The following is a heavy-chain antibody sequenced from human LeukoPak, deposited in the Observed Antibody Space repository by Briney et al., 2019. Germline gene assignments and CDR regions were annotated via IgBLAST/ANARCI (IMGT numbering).Heavy chain of an antibody. V-gene: IGHV4-34*01. Sequence: PSETLSLTCAVYGGSFSGYYWSWIRQPPGKGLEWIGGINHSGSTNYNPSLKSRVTISVDTSKNQFSLKLSSVTAADTAVYYCARVLWFGEFQFDYWGQGTLVTVSS. D-gene: IGHD3-10*01. J-gene: IGHJ4*02. CDR1: GGSFSGYY. CDR3: ARVLWFGEFQFDY. CDR2: INHSGST.